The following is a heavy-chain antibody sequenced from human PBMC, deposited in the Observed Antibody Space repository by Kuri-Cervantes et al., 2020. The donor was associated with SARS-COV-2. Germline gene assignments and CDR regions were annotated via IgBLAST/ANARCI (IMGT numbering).Heavy chain of an antibody. CDR1: GFTFSSYS. CDR3: ARDRGKIAARIYYYYGMDV. Sequence: GESLKISCAASGFTFSSYSMNWVRQAPGKGLEWVSSISSSSSYIYYADSVKGRFAISRDNAKNSLYLQMNSLRAEDTAVYYCARDRGKIAARIYYYYGMDVWDQGTTVTVSS. V-gene: IGHV3-21*01. D-gene: IGHD6-6*01. J-gene: IGHJ6*02. CDR2: ISSSSSYI.